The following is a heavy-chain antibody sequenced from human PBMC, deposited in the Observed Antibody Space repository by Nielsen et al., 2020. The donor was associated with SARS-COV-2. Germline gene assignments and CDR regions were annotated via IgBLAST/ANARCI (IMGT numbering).Heavy chain of an antibody. J-gene: IGHJ4*02. V-gene: IGHV4-39*01. CDR1: GGTISSDNW. Sequence: SETLSLTCAVFGGTISSDNWWTRVRQPPGRGLEWIGSIYYSGNTYYKSSLRSRVTISADTSKNQLSLKLTSVTAADTATYFCVSFGSGRYFPELLRTRFDQWGQGTLVIASS. CDR2: IYYSGNT. D-gene: IGHD3-10*01. CDR3: VSFGSGRYFPELLRTRFDQ.